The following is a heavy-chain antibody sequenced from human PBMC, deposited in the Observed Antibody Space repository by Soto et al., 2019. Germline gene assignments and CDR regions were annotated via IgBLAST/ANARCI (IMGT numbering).Heavy chain of an antibody. CDR1: GFTFDDYA. CDR3: AKDISYDPIEGYFDY. D-gene: IGHD3-22*01. CDR2: ISWNSGSI. V-gene: IGHV3-9*01. Sequence: DVQLVESGGGLVQPGRSLRLSCAASGFTFDDYAMHWVRQAPGKGLEWVSGISWNSGSIGYADSVKGRFTISRDNAKNSLYLQMNSLRAEDTALYYCAKDISYDPIEGYFDYWGQGTLVTVSS. J-gene: IGHJ4*02.